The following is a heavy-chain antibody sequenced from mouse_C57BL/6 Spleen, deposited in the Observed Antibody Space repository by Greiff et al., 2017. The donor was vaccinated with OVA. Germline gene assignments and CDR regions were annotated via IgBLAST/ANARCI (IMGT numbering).Heavy chain of an antibody. CDR2: INPSSGYT. D-gene: IGHD2-3*01. J-gene: IGHJ3*01. Sequence: QVQLQQSGADLARPGASVKMSCKASGYTFTSYTMHWVKQRPGQGLEWIGYINPSSGYTKYNQKFKDKATLTADKSSSTAYMQLSSLTSEDSAVYYCARSFDDGYYLFAYWGQGTLVTVSA. V-gene: IGHV1-4*01. CDR3: ARSFDDGYYLFAY. CDR1: GYTFTSYT.